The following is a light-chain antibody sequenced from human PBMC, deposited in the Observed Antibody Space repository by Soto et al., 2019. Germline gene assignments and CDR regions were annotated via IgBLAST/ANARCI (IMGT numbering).Light chain of an antibody. CDR2: EVN. CDR3: SSYKNSRTLL. J-gene: IGLJ1*01. CDR1: SSDVGFYNY. Sequence: QAALPQPGSVCWSPGQSITISCTGTSSDVGFYNYVSWYQQHPGKTPKLMIYEVNNRPSGVSNRFSGSKSGNTASLTISGLQAEDEADYYCSSYKNSRTLLFGTGTKV. V-gene: IGLV2-14*01.